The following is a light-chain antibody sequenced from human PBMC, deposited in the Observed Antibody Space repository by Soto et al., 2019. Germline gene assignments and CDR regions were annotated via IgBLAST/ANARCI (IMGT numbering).Light chain of an antibody. J-gene: IGKJ4*01. V-gene: IGKV3-11*01. CDR3: QEHNS. Sequence: ETVLTQSPATPSFSPGGRATLSRPASQTVNPNVARYQPKPGQAPRLLIYDAATRAAGVPARFSGSGSVTDFSLSISSLEPEDFAVYYCQEHNSFGGGTKVDIK. CDR1: QTVNPN. CDR2: DAA.